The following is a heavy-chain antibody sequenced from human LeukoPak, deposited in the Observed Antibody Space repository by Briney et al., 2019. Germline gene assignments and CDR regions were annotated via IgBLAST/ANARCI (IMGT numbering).Heavy chain of an antibody. CDR2: ISGSGGST. D-gene: IGHD6-13*01. V-gene: IGHV3-23*01. CDR3: AKSSSSSFSRPLHFDY. Sequence: PGGSLRLSCAASGFTFSSYAMSWVRQAPGKGLEWVSAISGSGGSTYYADSVKGRFTISRDNSKNTLYLQMNSLRAEDTAVYYCAKSSSSSFSRPLHFDYWGQGTLVTVSS. CDR1: GFTFSSYA. J-gene: IGHJ4*02.